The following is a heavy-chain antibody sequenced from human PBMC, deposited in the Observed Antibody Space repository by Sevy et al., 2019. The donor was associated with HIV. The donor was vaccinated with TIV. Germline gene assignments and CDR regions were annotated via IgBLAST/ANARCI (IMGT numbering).Heavy chain of an antibody. CDR2: ISSSGSTI. D-gene: IGHD3-22*01. Sequence: GGSLRLSCAASGFTFSDYYMSWIRQAPGKGLEWVSYISSSGSTIYYADSVKGRFTISRDNAKNSLYLQMNSLRAEETAVYYCARVLNPEYYYDSSGYHPVDYWGQGTLVTVSS. CDR3: ARVLNPEYYYDSSGYHPVDY. CDR1: GFTFSDYY. V-gene: IGHV3-11*01. J-gene: IGHJ4*02.